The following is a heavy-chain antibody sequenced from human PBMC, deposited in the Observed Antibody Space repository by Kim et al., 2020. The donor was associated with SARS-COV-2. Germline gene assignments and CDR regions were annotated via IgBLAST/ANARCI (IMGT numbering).Heavy chain of an antibody. J-gene: IGHJ3*01. D-gene: IGHD3-22*01. V-gene: IGHV3-53*04. Sequence: YASAVKGRLDISGQNSKNRLYLQMNSLRAEDTAVYYCASDFSGLHAFVFWGQGTMVTVSS. CDR3: ASDFSGLHAFVF.